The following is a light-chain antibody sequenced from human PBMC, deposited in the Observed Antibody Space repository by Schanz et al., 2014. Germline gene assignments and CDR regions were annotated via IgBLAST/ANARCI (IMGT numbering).Light chain of an antibody. CDR1: SSNIGAPYD. CDR3: QSYDSSLSASVV. CDR2: GDN. V-gene: IGLV1-40*01. Sequence: QSVLTQPPSVSGAPGQRVTISCTGTSSNIGAPYDVHWYQQLPGTAPKLLIYGDNNRPSGVPDRFSASKSGTSASLAITGLQAEDEAHYYCQSYDSSLSASVVFGGGTKLTVL. J-gene: IGLJ2*01.